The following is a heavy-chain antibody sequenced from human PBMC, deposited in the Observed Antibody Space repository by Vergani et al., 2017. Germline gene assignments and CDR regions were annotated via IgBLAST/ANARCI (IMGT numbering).Heavy chain of an antibody. Sequence: VQLLESGGGLVQPGGSLRLSCAASGFTFSSYAMSWVRQAPGKGLEWVAVISYDGSNKYYADSVKGRFTISRDNSKNTLYLQMNSLRAEDTAVYYCARGFVGSDAFDIWGQGTMVTVSS. CDR3: ARGFVGSDAFDI. J-gene: IGHJ3*02. V-gene: IGHV3-30-3*01. D-gene: IGHD3-10*01. CDR1: GFTFSSYA. CDR2: ISYDGSNK.